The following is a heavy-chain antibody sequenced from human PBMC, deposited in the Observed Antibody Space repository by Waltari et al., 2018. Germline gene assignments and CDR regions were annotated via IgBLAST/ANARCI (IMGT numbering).Heavy chain of an antibody. D-gene: IGHD6-19*01. CDR3: ASTGAVAGDLDY. CDR2: IITSGSP. Sequence: QVQLQESGPGLVKPSETLSLTCAVSGYSISSGYYWGWIRQPPGKGLEWSGSIITSGSPSYTPSLKSRVTISVDTSKTRSSLKLSSVTAADTAVYYCASTGAVAGDLDYWGQGTLVTVSS. V-gene: IGHV4-38-2*01. CDR1: GYSISSGYY. J-gene: IGHJ4*02.